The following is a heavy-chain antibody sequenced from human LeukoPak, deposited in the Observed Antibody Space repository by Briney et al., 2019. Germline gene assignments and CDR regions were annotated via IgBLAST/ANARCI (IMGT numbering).Heavy chain of an antibody. Sequence: GGSLRLSCAASGFTFSSYAMSWVRQAPGKGLEWVSLISGSGGSTYYADSVKGRFTISRDNAKNSLYLQMNSLRAEDTAVYFCARAQRGADVWGRGTTVIVSS. CDR3: ARAQRGADV. CDR1: GFTFSSYA. D-gene: IGHD1-26*01. V-gene: IGHV3-23*01. J-gene: IGHJ6*04. CDR2: ISGSGGST.